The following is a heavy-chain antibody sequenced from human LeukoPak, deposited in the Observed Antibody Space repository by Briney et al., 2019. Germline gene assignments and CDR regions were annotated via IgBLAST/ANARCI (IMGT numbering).Heavy chain of an antibody. CDR3: ARSSYYYGSGSYYSTRHAFDI. Sequence: GGSLRLSCAASGFTFSSYAMHWVRQAPGKGLEWVAVISYDGSNKYYADSAKGRFTISRDNSKNTLYLQMNSLRAEDTAVYYCARSSYYYGSGSYYSTRHAFDIWGQGTMVTVSS. CDR2: ISYDGSNK. CDR1: GFTFSSYA. D-gene: IGHD3-10*01. J-gene: IGHJ3*02. V-gene: IGHV3-30*04.